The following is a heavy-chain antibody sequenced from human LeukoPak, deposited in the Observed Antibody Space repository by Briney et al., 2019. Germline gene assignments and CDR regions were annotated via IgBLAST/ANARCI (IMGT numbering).Heavy chain of an antibody. CDR3: ARRAFYSGFDY. CDR1: GYSISSGYY. D-gene: IGHD2-21*01. J-gene: IGHJ4*02. V-gene: IGHV4-38-2*01. CDR2: IYHSGST. Sequence: SETLSLTCAVSGYSISSGYYWGWIRQPPRKGLEWIGSIYHSGSTYYNPSLKSRVTISVDTSKNQFSLKLSSVTAADTAVYYCARRAFYSGFDYWGQGTLVTVSS.